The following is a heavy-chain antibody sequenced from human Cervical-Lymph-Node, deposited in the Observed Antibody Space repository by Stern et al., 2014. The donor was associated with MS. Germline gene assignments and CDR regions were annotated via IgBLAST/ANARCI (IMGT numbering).Heavy chain of an antibody. V-gene: IGHV3-30*03. CDR1: GFSFSNSG. CDR3: MGVGDAMHV. Sequence: VQLVESGGGVVQPGRSLTLSCAASGFSFSNSGMHWVRQAPGQGLEWLAVMTFVGGNKKYGDSVKGRFSISRDMANNTLFLQMNSLRPEDTALYYCMGVGDAMHVWGQGTTVIVSS. J-gene: IGHJ6*02. CDR2: MTFVGGNK.